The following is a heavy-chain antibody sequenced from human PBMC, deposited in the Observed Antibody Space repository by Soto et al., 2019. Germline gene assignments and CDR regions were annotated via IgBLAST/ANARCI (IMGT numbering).Heavy chain of an antibody. CDR2: VSSDGTAE. CDR3: AKVESGGRGSPFSCDT. V-gene: IGHV3-30*18. Sequence: GGSLTLSCAASGFTFSNAWMNWVRQAPGKGLEWVATVSSDGTAEYYATSVKGRFAIAKDKCMRIMVLQMARQGVDDTAVYFYAKVESGGRGSPFSCDTWGQGTMVTVSS. CDR1: GFTFSNAW. J-gene: IGHJ3*02. D-gene: IGHD2-15*01.